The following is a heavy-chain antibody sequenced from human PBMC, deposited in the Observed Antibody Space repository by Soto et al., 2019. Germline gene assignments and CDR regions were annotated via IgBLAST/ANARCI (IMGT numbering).Heavy chain of an antibody. CDR1: GGSFSGYY. Sequence: SSETLSLTCAVYGGSFSGYYWSWIRQPPGKGLEWIGEINHSGSTNYNPSLKSRVTISVDTSKNQFSLKLSSVTAADTAVYYCASPSRITGTTFVYWGQGTLVTVSS. CDR3: ASPSRITGTTFVY. D-gene: IGHD1-7*01. CDR2: INHSGST. V-gene: IGHV4-34*01. J-gene: IGHJ4*02.